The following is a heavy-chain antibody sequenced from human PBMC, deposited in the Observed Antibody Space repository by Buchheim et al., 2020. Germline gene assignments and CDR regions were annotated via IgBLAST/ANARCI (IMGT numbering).Heavy chain of an antibody. Sequence: QVQLVESGGGVVQPGRSLRLSCAASGFTFSSYGMHWVRQAPGKGLEWVAVISYDGSNKYYADSVKGRFTISRDNSKNTLYLQMNSLRAEDTAVYYCAKASDVDTADYWGQGTL. D-gene: IGHD5-18*01. V-gene: IGHV3-30*18. CDR3: AKASDVDTADY. CDR2: ISYDGSNK. J-gene: IGHJ4*02. CDR1: GFTFSSYG.